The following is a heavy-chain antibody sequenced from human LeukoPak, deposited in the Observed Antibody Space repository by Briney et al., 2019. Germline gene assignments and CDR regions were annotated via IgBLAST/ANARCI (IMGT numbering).Heavy chain of an antibody. CDR2: INPSGGST. D-gene: IGHD3-3*01. V-gene: IGHV1-46*01. Sequence: GESLKISCKGSGYSFTTYWIGWVRQAPGQGLEWMGIINPSGGSTSYAQKFQGRVTMTRDTSTSTVYMELSSLRSEDTAVYYCAGAVWSGYLFDYWGQGTLVTVSS. CDR1: GYSFTTYW. CDR3: AGAVWSGYLFDY. J-gene: IGHJ4*02.